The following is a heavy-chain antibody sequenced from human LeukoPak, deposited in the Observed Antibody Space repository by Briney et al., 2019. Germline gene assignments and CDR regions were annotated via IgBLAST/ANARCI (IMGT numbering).Heavy chain of an antibody. Sequence: GGSLRLSCAASGFTFSTHSMHWVRQAPGKGLEWISYISSSSSAMLYADSVKGRFTISRDNAKNSLYLQMNSLRDEDTAVYYCTRDTRVGGTIDFDYWGQGTLVTVSS. V-gene: IGHV3-48*02. J-gene: IGHJ4*02. CDR2: ISSSSSAM. D-gene: IGHD1-26*01. CDR3: TRDTRVGGTIDFDY. CDR1: GFTFSTHS.